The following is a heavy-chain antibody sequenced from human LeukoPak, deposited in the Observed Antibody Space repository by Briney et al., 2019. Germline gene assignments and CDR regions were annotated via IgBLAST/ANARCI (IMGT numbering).Heavy chain of an antibody. V-gene: IGHV3-48*02. CDR3: ARGKIGYYYGDYDDY. CDR1: GFTFSSYD. D-gene: IGHD4-17*01. Sequence: PGGSLRLSCAASGFTFSSYDMNWVRQAPGKGLEWASYINTISSTKYYADSVKGRFTISRDNAKNSLSLQMNSLRDEDTAVYYCARGKIGYYYGDYDDYWGQGTLVTVSS. J-gene: IGHJ4*02. CDR2: INTISSTK.